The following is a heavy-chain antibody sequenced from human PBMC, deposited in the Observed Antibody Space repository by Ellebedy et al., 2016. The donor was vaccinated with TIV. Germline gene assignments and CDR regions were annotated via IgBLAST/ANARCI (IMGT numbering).Heavy chain of an antibody. CDR1: GFAFPFYI. D-gene: IGHD6-13*01. J-gene: IGHJ4*02. CDR3: ARDQSITLTAADLDY. V-gene: IGHV3-48*04. CDR2: IGSSGSTI. Sequence: GESLKISXEASGFAFPFYIMNWVRQAPGKGLEWVSYIGSSGSTIYYADSVKGRFTISRDNAKNSLYLQMSSLRPEDTAVYYCARDQSITLTAADLDYWGQGTLVTVSS.